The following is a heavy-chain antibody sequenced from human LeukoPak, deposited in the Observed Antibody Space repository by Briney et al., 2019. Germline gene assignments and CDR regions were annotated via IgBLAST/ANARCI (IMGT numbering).Heavy chain of an antibody. Sequence: GGSLRLSCTASGFTFGEYVMSWVRQAPGKGLEGVGFIRCKPYGGTTEYAASVEGRFIISRDDSKTIAYLQMNSLKSEDTAVYYCTTGSATGTGSGYWGQGTLVTVSS. CDR2: IRCKPYGGTT. CDR1: GFTFGEYV. D-gene: IGHD6-13*01. V-gene: IGHV3-49*04. J-gene: IGHJ4*02. CDR3: TTGSATGTGSGY.